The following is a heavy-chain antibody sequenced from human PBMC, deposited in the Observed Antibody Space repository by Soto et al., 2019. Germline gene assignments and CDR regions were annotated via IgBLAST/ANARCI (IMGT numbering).Heavy chain of an antibody. CDR3: ARDRPTSSIRARDYYFAMDV. CDR2: IRSYNGNT. CDR1: GYTFITYG. Sequence: QVQLVQSVAEVKKPGASVKVSCKASGYTFITYGISWVRQAPGQGLEWMGWIRSYNGNTNYAQKLQGRVTMTTDTSTTTAYMELTSLRSDDTAVYYCARDRPTSSIRARDYYFAMDVWGQGTTVTVSS. V-gene: IGHV1-18*01. D-gene: IGHD6-6*01. J-gene: IGHJ6*02.